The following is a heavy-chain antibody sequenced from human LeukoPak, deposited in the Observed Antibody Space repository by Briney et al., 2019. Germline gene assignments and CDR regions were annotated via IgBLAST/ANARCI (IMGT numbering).Heavy chain of an antibody. CDR3: ARDPGDIVVVPAAHKQVYGMDV. J-gene: IGHJ6*02. CDR2: INPSGGST. D-gene: IGHD2-2*01. CDR1: GYTFTSYY. V-gene: IGHV1-46*01. Sequence: GASVKVSCKASGYTFTSYYMHWVRQAPGQGLEWMGIINPSGGSTSYAQKFQGRVTMTRDTSTSTVYMELSSLRSEDTAVYYCARDPGDIVVVPAAHKQVYGMDVWGQGTTVTVSS.